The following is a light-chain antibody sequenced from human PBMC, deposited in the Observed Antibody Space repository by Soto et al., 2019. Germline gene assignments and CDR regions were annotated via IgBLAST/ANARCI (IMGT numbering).Light chain of an antibody. CDR3: QQYYSTPLT. Sequence: DIVMTQSPDSLAVSLGERATINCKSSQSVLYSSNNKNYLALYQQKPGQPPKLLIYWASTRESGVHDRFSGSGSGTDFTLTISSLQAEDVAVYYCQQYYSTPLTFGGGNKVEIK. CDR1: QSVLYSSNNKNY. CDR2: WAS. V-gene: IGKV4-1*01. J-gene: IGKJ4*01.